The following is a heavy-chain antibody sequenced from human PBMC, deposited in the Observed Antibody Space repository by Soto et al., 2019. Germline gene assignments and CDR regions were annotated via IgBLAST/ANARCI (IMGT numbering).Heavy chain of an antibody. CDR2: ISWNSGSI. CDR1: GFTFDDYA. V-gene: IGHV3-9*01. CDR3: AKDIDIVATYFVY. Sequence: GGSLRLSCAASGFTFDDYAMHWVRQAPGKGLEWVSGISWNSGSIGYADSVKGRFTISRDNAKNSLYLQMNSLRAEDTALYYCAKDIDIVATYFVYWCPGTLVTVS. D-gene: IGHD5-12*01. J-gene: IGHJ4*02.